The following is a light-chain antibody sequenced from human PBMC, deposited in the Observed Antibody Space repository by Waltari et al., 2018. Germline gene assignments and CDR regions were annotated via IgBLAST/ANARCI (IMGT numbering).Light chain of an antibody. CDR3: GTWDSSLSAGV. Sequence: QSVLTPPPSVSAAPGQKVTISCSGSSSNLGHNYVSWYQQLPGTAPKLLIYDNNKRPSGIPDRFSGSKSGTSATLGITGLQTGDEADYYCGTWDSSLSAGVFGGGTKLTVL. CDR1: SSNLGHNY. V-gene: IGLV1-51*01. CDR2: DNN. J-gene: IGLJ2*01.